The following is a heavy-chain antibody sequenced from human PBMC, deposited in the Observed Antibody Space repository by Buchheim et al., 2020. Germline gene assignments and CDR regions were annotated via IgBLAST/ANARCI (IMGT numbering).Heavy chain of an antibody. CDR3: ARTPPPIRNNSPNYDYVWGSYRPFYWYFDL. Sequence: QVQLQQWGAGLLKPSQTLSLTCTVSGGSISSGDYYWSWIRQPPGKGLEWIGYIYYSGSTYYNPSLKSRVTISVDTSKNQFSLKLSSVTAADTAVYYCARTPPPIRNNSPNYDYVWGSYRPFYWYFDLWGRGTL. V-gene: IGHV4-30-4*01. CDR1: GGSISSGDYY. CDR2: IYYSGST. J-gene: IGHJ2*01. D-gene: IGHD3-16*02.